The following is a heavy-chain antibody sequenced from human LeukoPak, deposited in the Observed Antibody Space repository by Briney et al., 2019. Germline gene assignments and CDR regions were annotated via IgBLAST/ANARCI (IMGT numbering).Heavy chain of an antibody. D-gene: IGHD4-17*01. CDR2: IKQDGSEK. V-gene: IGHV3-7*03. CDR3: AREGLAVTNDY. Sequence: GRSLRLSCAASGFTFSSYWMSWVRQAPGKGLEWVANIKQDGSEKYYVDSVKGRFTISRDNAKNSLYLQMNSLRAEDTAVYYCAREGLAVTNDYWGQGTLVTVSS. J-gene: IGHJ4*02. CDR1: GFTFSSYW.